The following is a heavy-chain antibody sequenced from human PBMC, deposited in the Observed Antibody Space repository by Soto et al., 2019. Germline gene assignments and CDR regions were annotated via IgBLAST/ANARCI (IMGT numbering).Heavy chain of an antibody. CDR3: AKGSGGTMVRGVYFDY. V-gene: IGHV3-30*18. J-gene: IGHJ4*02. Sequence: GGSLRLSCAASGFTFSSYGMHWVRQAPGKGLEWVAVISYDGSNKYYADSVKGRFTISRDNSKNTLYLQMNSLRAEDTAVYYCAKGSGGTMVRGVYFDYWGQGTLVTVSS. CDR1: GFTFSSYG. CDR2: ISYDGSNK. D-gene: IGHD3-10*01.